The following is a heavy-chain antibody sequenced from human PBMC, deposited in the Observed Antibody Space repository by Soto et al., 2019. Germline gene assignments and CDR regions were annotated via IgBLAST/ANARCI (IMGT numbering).Heavy chain of an antibody. CDR3: AKSGRAEWLLGDYYFDY. CDR2: ISWDGGST. V-gene: IGHV3-43*01. J-gene: IGHJ4*02. D-gene: IGHD3-3*01. Sequence: EVQLVESGGVVVQPGGSLRLSCAASGFTFDDYTMHWVRQAPGKGLEWVSLISWDGGSTYYADSVKGRFTISRDNSKNSLYLQMNSLRTEDTALYYCAKSGRAEWLLGDYYFDYWGQGTLVTVSS. CDR1: GFTFDDYT.